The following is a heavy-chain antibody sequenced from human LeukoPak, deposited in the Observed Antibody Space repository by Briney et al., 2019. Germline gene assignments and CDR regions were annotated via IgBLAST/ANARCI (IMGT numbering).Heavy chain of an antibody. Sequence: PGGSLRLSCAASGFTFSSYAMSRVRQAPGKGLEWVSAISGSGGSTYYADSVKGRFTISRDNSKNTLYLQMNSLRAEDTAVYYCAKDPGYSYGYFDYWGQGTLVTVSS. D-gene: IGHD5-18*01. CDR2: ISGSGGST. CDR1: GFTFSSYA. CDR3: AKDPGYSYGYFDY. V-gene: IGHV3-23*01. J-gene: IGHJ4*02.